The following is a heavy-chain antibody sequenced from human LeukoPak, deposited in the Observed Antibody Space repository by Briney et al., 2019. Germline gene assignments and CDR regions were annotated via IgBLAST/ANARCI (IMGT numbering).Heavy chain of an antibody. CDR2: INPNSGGT. V-gene: IGHV1-2*02. CDR3: ARAARWELLDYFDY. Sequence: ASVKVSCKAPGYTFTGYYMHWVRQAPGQGLEWMGWINPNSGGTNYAQKFQGRVTMTRDTSISTAYMELSRLRSDDTAVYYCARAARWELLDYFDYWGQGTLVTVSS. D-gene: IGHD1-26*01. J-gene: IGHJ4*02. CDR1: GYTFTGYY.